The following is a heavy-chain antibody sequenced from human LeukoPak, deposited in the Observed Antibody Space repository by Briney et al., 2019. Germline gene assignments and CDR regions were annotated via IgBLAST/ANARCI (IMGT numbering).Heavy chain of an antibody. J-gene: IGHJ4*02. V-gene: IGHV4-34*01. Sequence: SETLSLTCAVYGGSFSGYYWSWIRQPPGKGLEWIGEINHSGSTNYNPSLKSRVTISVDTSKNQFSLKLSSVTAADTAVSYCARLRSPGDFDYWGQGTLVTVSS. CDR1: GGSFSGYY. CDR2: INHSGST. CDR3: ARLRSPGDFDY. D-gene: IGHD1-26*01.